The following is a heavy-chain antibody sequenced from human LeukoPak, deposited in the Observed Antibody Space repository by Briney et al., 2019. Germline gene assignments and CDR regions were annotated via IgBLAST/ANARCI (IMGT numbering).Heavy chain of an antibody. CDR1: GGSFSGYY. CDR3: VRVGVWGSYRTRGGY. Sequence: SETLSLTCAVYGGSFSGYYWSWIRQPPGKGLEWIGEINHSGSTNYNPSLKSRVTISVDTSKNQFSLKLSSVTAADTAVYYCVRVGVWGSYRTRGGYWGQGTLVTVSS. CDR2: INHSGST. V-gene: IGHV4-34*01. J-gene: IGHJ4*02. D-gene: IGHD3-16*02.